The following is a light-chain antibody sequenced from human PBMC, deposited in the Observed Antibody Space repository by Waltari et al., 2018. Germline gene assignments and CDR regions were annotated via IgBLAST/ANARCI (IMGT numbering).Light chain of an antibody. J-gene: IGLJ3*02. CDR2: KSD. V-gene: IGLV1-47*01. CDR3: ATWDDSLNALV. Sequence: QSVLTQPPSASGTPGQRVAISCSGSSSNIGSNYLYWDQQLPGTAPKLLIYKSDQRSSGVPDRFSGSKSGTSASLAISGLRSEDEADYYCATWDDSLNALVFGGGTKLTVL. CDR1: SSNIGSNY.